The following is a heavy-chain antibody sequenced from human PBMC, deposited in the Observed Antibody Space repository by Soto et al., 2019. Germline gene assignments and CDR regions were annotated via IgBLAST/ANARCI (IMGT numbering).Heavy chain of an antibody. CDR2: ISGSGGST. CDR3: AKDPATYQTNVHLRFLEWFRIY. CDR1: GFTFSSYA. V-gene: IGHV3-23*01. D-gene: IGHD3-3*01. J-gene: IGHJ4*01. Sequence: QPGGSLRLSCAASGFTFSSYAMSWVRQAPGKGLEWVSAISGSGGSTYYADSVKGRFTISRDNSKNTLYLQMNSLRAEDTAVYYCAKDPATYQTNVHLRFLEWFRIYWGHGTLVTVS.